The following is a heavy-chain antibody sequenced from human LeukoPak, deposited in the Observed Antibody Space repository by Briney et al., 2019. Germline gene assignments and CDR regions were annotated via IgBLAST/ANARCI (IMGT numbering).Heavy chain of an antibody. CDR1: GYTFPSYY. J-gene: IGHJ4*02. CDR3: ARDWGERWLQVFGY. V-gene: IGHV1-46*01. D-gene: IGHD5-24*01. Sequence: GASVKVSCKASGYTFPSYYMHWVRQAPGHGLEWMGVINPSGGSTSYAQKFQGRVTMTRDTSTSTVYMELSSLRSEDTAVYYCARDWGERWLQVFGYWGQGTLVTVSS. CDR2: INPSGGST.